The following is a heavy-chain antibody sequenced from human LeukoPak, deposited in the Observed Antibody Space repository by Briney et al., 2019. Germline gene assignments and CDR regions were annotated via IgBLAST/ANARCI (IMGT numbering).Heavy chain of an antibody. D-gene: IGHD3-3*01. CDR3: ARVSSGARFPPGGYFDY. J-gene: IGHJ4*02. CDR1: GFTVNSDY. CDR2: IYSGGNT. Sequence: PGGSLRLSCTASGFTVNSDYMTWVRQAPGKGLEWVLIIYSGGNTYYADSVKGRCTISRDNSKNTLYLQMSSLRPEDTAVYYCARVSSGARFPPGGYFDYWGQGILVTDSS. V-gene: IGHV3-53*01.